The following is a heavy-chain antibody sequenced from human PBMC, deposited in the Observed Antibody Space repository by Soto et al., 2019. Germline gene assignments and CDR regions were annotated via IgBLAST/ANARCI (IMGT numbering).Heavy chain of an antibody. CDR2: IYSGGST. Sequence: GGSLRLSCAASGFTVSSNYMSWVRQAPGKGLEWVSVIYSGGSTYYADSVKGRFTISRDNSKNTLYLQMNSLRAEDTAVYYCARDKPSSSSGYYYYGMDVWGQGTTVTVSS. V-gene: IGHV3-53*01. CDR1: GFTVSSNY. J-gene: IGHJ6*02. CDR3: ARDKPSSSSGYYYYGMDV. D-gene: IGHD6-6*01.